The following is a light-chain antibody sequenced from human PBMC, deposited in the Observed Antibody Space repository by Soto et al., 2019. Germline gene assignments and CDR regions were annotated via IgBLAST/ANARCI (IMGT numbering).Light chain of an antibody. V-gene: IGLV2-11*01. CDR2: DVS. CDR3: CSYAGSYTLV. Sequence: QSALTQPRSVSGSPGQSVTISCTGTSSDVGGYNYVSWYQQHPGKAPKLMIYDVSKRPSGVPDRFSGSKSANTASLTISGLQAEDEADYYYCSYAGSYTLVFGGGTQLTVL. J-gene: IGLJ3*02. CDR1: SSDVGGYNY.